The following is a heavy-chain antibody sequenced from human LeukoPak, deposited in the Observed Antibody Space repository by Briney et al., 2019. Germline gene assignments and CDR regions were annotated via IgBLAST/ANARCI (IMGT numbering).Heavy chain of an antibody. CDR1: GGSFSGYY. CDR2: INHSGST. V-gene: IGHV4-34*01. J-gene: IGHJ4*02. Sequence: SETLSLTCAVYGGSFSGYYWSWIRQPPGKGLEWIGEINHSGSTNYNPSLKSRVTISVDTSKNQFSLKLSSVTAADTAVYYCARVSTRGYSQGYFDYWGQGTLVTVSS. CDR3: ARVSTRGYSQGYFDY. D-gene: IGHD5-18*01.